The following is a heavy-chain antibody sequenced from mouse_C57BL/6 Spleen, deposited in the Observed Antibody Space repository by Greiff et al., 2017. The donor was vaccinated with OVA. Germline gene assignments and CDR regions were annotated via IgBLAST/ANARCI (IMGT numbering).Heavy chain of an antibody. Sequence: DVMLVESGEGLVKPGGSLKLSCAASGFTFSSYAMSWVRQTPEKRLEWVAYISSGGDYIYYADTVKGRFTISRDNARNTLYLQMSSLKSEDTAMYYCTRDRDYYGSSSYWYFDVWGTGTTVTVSS. CDR1: GFTFSSYA. J-gene: IGHJ1*03. V-gene: IGHV5-9-1*02. CDR2: ISSGGDYI. D-gene: IGHD1-1*01. CDR3: TRDRDYYGSSSYWYFDV.